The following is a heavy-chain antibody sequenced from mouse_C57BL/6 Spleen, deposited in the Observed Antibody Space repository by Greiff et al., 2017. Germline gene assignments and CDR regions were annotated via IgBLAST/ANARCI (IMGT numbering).Heavy chain of an antibody. CDR2: IDPSDSYT. Sequence: VQLQQPGAELVMPGASVKLSCKASGYTFTSYWMHWVKQRPGQGLEWIGEIDPSDSYTNYNQKFKGKSTLTVDKSSSTAYMQLSSLTSEDSAVYYCARGDGSSYVGFAYWGQGTLVTVSA. CDR3: ARGDGSSYVGFAY. V-gene: IGHV1-69*01. J-gene: IGHJ3*01. CDR1: GYTFTSYW. D-gene: IGHD1-1*01.